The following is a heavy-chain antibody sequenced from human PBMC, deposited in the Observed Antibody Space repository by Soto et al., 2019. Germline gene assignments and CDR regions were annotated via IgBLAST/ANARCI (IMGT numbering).Heavy chain of an antibody. J-gene: IGHJ4*02. CDR1: GGSISSYY. V-gene: IGHV4-59*08. CDR3: ARRYGYSFDY. CDR2: IYYSGST. Sequence: SETLSLTCTVSGGSISSYYWSWIRQSPGKGLEWIGYIYYSGSTNYNPSLKSRVTISVDTSKNQFSLKLSFVTAADTAVYYCARRYGYSFDYWGQGTLVTVSS. D-gene: IGHD1-1*01.